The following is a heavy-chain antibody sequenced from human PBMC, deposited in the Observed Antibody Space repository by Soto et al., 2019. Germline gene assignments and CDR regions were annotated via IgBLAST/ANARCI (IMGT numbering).Heavy chain of an antibody. CDR2: IYHSGST. V-gene: IGHV4-38-2*01. CDR3: ARVYYDSGAYYYAYFDY. J-gene: IGHJ4*02. CDR1: CYSISSGYY. Sequence: SETLSLTCAVSCYSISSGYYRGWVRQPPGKGLEWIGSIYHSGSTYYNPSLNSRVNISVDTSKNQFSLQLCSVTAADTAVYYCARVYYDSGAYYYAYFDYWGQGTPVTVS. D-gene: IGHD3-22*01.